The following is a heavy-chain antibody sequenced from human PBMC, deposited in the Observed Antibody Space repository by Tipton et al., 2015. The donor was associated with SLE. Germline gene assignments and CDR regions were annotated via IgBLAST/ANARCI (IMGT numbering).Heavy chain of an antibody. D-gene: IGHD1-26*01. CDR1: GDSISSGDYY. Sequence: TLSLTCTVSGDSISSGDYYWSWIRQPPGKGLEWIGYIYYSGSTNYNPSLKSRVTISVDTSKNQFSLKLSSVTAADTAVYYCAKDRHPLSGSYDWYFDLWGRGTLVTVPS. CDR2: IYYSGST. J-gene: IGHJ2*01. CDR3: AKDRHPLSGSYDWYFDL. V-gene: IGHV4-61*08.